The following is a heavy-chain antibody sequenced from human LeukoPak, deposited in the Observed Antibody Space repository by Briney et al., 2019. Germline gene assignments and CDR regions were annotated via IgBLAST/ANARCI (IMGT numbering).Heavy chain of an antibody. V-gene: IGHV4-39*07. CDR3: AGYSSSWFRWFDP. D-gene: IGHD6-13*01. CDR1: GGSISSSSYY. CDR2: IHYSGST. J-gene: IGHJ5*02. Sequence: SETLSLTCTVSGGSISSSSYYWGWIRQPPGKGLEWIGSIHYSGSTYYNPSLKSRVTISVDTSKNQFSLKLSSVTAADTAVYYCAGYSSSWFRWFDPWGQGTLVTVSS.